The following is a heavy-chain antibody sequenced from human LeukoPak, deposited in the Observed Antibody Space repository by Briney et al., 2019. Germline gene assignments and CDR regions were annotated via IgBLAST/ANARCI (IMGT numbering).Heavy chain of an antibody. Sequence: GRSLRLSCAASGFTFSSYAMHWVRQAPGKGLEWVAVISYDGSNKYYADSVKGRFTISRDNSKNTLYLQMNSLRAEDTAVYYCARGRYSSSWYEGDAFDIWGQGTMVTVSS. J-gene: IGHJ3*02. CDR3: ARGRYSSSWYEGDAFDI. CDR1: GFTFSSYA. CDR2: ISYDGSNK. D-gene: IGHD6-13*01. V-gene: IGHV3-30*01.